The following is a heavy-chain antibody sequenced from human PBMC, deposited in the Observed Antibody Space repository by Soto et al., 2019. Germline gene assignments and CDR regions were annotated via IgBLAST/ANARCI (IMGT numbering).Heavy chain of an antibody. CDR2: ISAYNGNT. D-gene: IGHD5-12*01. J-gene: IGHJ6*02. CDR3: ARDYDYDYYYYGMDV. CDR1: GYTFTSYG. V-gene: IGHV1-18*01. Sequence: ASVKVSCKASGYTFTSYGISWVRQAPGQGLEWVGWISAYNGNTNYAQKLQGRVTMTTDTSTSTAYMELRSLRSDDTAVYYCARDYDYDYYYYGMDVWGQGTTVTVSS.